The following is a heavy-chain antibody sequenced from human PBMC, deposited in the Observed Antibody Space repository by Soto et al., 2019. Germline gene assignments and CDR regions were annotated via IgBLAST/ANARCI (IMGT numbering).Heavy chain of an antibody. CDR3: AKSNDFVGPYYFDY. Sequence: EVQLLESGGGLVQPGGSLRLSCAASGFTFSNYARSWVRQAPGKGLQWVSAISGSGGTTYYADSVKGRFTISRDNSNNTLYLQMNSLRAEDTAVYYCAKSNDFVGPYYFDYWGQGTLVTVSS. V-gene: IGHV3-23*01. D-gene: IGHD3-3*01. J-gene: IGHJ4*02. CDR2: ISGSGGTT. CDR1: GFTFSNYA.